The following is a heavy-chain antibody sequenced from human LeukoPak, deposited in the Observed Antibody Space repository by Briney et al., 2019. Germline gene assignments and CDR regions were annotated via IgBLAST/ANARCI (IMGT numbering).Heavy chain of an antibody. CDR1: GFTFSSYW. CDR2: INPGGSSI. V-gene: IGHV3-74*01. CDR3: ARSNQADDY. Sequence: PGGSLRLSCAASGFTFSSYWMHWVRQVSGKGLVWVARINPGGSSITYADSVKGRLTISRDNAKNTLYLQMDSLRAEDTGVYYCARSNQADDYWGQGTLVTVSS. D-gene: IGHD1-14*01. J-gene: IGHJ4*02.